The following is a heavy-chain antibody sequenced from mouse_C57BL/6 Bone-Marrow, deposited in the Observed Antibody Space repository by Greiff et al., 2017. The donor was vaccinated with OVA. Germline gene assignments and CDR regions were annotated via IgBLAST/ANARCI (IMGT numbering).Heavy chain of an antibody. Sequence: EVQLQESGGGLVKPGGSLKLSCAASGFTFSDYGMHWVRQAPEKGLEWVAYISSGSSTIYYADTVKGRFTISRDNAKNTLFLQMTSLRSEDTAMYYCARSYYGNPYAMDYWGQGTSVTVSS. CDR1: GFTFSDYG. V-gene: IGHV5-17*01. CDR2: ISSGSSTI. D-gene: IGHD2-1*01. CDR3: ARSYYGNPYAMDY. J-gene: IGHJ4*01.